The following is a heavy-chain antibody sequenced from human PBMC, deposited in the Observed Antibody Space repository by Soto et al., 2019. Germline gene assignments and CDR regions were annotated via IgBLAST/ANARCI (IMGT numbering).Heavy chain of an antibody. CDR3: ARATPVKLDAFDI. V-gene: IGHV4-34*01. CDR2: INHSGST. CDR1: GGSFSGYY. J-gene: IGHJ3*02. Sequence: SETLSLTCAVYGGSFSGYYWSWIRQPPGKGLEWIGEINHSGSTNYNPSLKSRVTISVDTSKNQFSLKLSSVTAADTAVYYCARATPVKLDAFDIWGQGTMVTVSS.